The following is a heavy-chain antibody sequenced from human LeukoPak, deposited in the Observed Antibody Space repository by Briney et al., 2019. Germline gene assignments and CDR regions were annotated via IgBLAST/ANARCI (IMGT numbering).Heavy chain of an antibody. CDR3: ARTYDILTGYYANYYYYGMDV. CDR1: GFTFSSYG. J-gene: IGHJ6*02. Sequence: GRSLRLSCAASGFTFSSYGMHWVRQAPGKGLEWVAVIWYDGSSKYYADSVKGRFTISRDNSKNTLYLQMNGLRAEDTAVYYCARTYDILTGYYANYYYYGMDVWGQGTTVTVSS. D-gene: IGHD3-9*01. CDR2: IWYDGSSK. V-gene: IGHV3-33*01.